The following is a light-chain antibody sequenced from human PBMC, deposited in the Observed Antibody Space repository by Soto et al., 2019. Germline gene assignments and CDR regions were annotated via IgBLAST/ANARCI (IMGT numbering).Light chain of an antibody. J-gene: IGLJ1*01. V-gene: IGLV2-14*01. CDR3: SSHTTTSSALQV. CDR1: ISDFVVYNY. CDR2: GVS. Sequence: ALTQPASVSGSPGQSITISCSGNISDFVVYNYVSWYQQHPGKAPKIILYGVSNRPSGVSNRFSGSKSGNTASLTISGLQAEDEADYYCSSHTTTSSALQVFGTGTKVTVL.